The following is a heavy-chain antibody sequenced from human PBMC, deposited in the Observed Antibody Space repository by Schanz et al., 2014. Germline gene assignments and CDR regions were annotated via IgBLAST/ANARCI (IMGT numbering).Heavy chain of an antibody. V-gene: IGHV1-69*04. Sequence: INWVRQAPGQGLEWMGRIIPSLGLAKYEQKFQDKVTITADTSTTTAYMELSGLRSEDTAVYYCARGYGDSPTDFWGQGTLVTVSS. CDR3: ARGYGDSPTDF. CDR2: IIPSLGLA. D-gene: IGHD4-17*01. J-gene: IGHJ4*02.